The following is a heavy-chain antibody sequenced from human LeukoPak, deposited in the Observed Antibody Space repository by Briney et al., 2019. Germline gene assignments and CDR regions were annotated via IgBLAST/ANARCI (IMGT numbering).Heavy chain of an antibody. Sequence: GGSLRLSCAASGFTFSSCSMNWVRQAPGKGLEWVSSISSSGSYIYYADSVKGRFTVSRDNAKNSLYLQMNSLRAEDTAVYYCARDREPYCTGGTCCSTGDYWGQGTLVTVSS. J-gene: IGHJ4*02. CDR1: GFTFSSCS. D-gene: IGHD2-15*01. CDR3: ARDREPYCTGGTCCSTGDY. CDR2: ISSSGSYI. V-gene: IGHV3-21*01.